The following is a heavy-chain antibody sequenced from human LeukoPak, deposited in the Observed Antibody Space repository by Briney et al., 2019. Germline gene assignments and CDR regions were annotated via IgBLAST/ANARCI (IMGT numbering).Heavy chain of an antibody. CDR2: ISGSGGTT. CDR1: GFTFSSYA. J-gene: IGHJ4*02. D-gene: IGHD3-10*01. Sequence: QSGGSLRLSCAAPGFTFSSYAMSWVRQAPGKGLEWVSGISGSGGTTHYADSVKGRFTISRDNSKSTLYLQMNGLRAEDTAVYYCAKGLLTGSGSYPHPYYFDYWGQGTQVTVSS. V-gene: IGHV3-23*01. CDR3: AKGLLTGSGSYPHPYYFDY.